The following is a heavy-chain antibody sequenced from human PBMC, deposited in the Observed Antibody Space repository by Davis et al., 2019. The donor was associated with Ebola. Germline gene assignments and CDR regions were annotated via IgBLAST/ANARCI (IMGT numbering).Heavy chain of an antibody. J-gene: IGHJ4*02. CDR1: GGSISSGGYS. Sequence: TLSLTCAVSGGSISSGGYSWRWLRQPPGKGLEWIGYIYHSGSTYYNPSLKSRVTISVDRSKNQFSLKLSSVTAADTAVYYCARGVATVTSRYFDYWGQGTLVTVSS. CDR3: ARGVATVTSRYFDY. V-gene: IGHV4-30-2*01. CDR2: IYHSGST. D-gene: IGHD4-17*01.